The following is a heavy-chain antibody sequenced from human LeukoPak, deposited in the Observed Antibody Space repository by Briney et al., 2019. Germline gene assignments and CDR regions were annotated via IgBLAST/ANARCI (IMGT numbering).Heavy chain of an antibody. CDR2: ISSSGFST. CDR3: ARGKRRFDY. Sequence: GGSLRLSCAASGFNFSDYYMSWIRQAPGKGLEWVLYISSSGFSTYYAGSVKGRFTISRDNARNSRYLQMNSLAPEDTALYYCARGKRRFDYWGQGTLVSVSS. CDR1: GFNFSDYY. V-gene: IGHV3-11*01. J-gene: IGHJ4*02.